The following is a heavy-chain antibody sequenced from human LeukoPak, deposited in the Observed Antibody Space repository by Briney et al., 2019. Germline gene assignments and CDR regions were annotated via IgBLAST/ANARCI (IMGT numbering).Heavy chain of an antibody. CDR3: ARAGRGDWDFVDWFDP. CDR1: GYTYTSYG. D-gene: IGHD2-21*02. V-gene: IGHV1-18*01. CDR2: TSAYNGNT. J-gene: IGHJ5*02. Sequence: ASVKVSCKASGYTYTSYGICWVRQAAGQWLEWMGGTSAYNGNTNYAQKLQGRVTMTTDTSTSTAYMELRSLRSDDTAVYYCARAGRGDWDFVDWFDPWGQGTLVTVSS.